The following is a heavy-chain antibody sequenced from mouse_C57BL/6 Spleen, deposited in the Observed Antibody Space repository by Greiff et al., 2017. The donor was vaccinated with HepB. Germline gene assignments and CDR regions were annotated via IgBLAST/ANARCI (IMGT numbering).Heavy chain of an antibody. D-gene: IGHD2-3*01. CDR3: ARTYDGYYRYYAMDY. CDR1: GFTFSSYA. Sequence: EAHLVESGGGLVKPGGSLKLSCAASGFTFSSYAMSWVRQTPEKRLEWVATISDGGSYTYYPDNVKGRFTISRDNAKNNLYLQMSHLKSEDTAMYYCARTYDGYYRYYAMDYWGQGTSVTVSS. J-gene: IGHJ4*01. V-gene: IGHV5-4*01. CDR2: ISDGGSYT.